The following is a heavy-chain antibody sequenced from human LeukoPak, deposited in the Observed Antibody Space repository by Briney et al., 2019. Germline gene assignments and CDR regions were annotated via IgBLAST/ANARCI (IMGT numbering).Heavy chain of an antibody. J-gene: IGHJ3*02. CDR1: GGSISSRGYY. Sequence: KPSETLSLTCTVSGGSISSRGYYWTWIRQHPGEGLEWIGYIYYSGSTYYNPSLKSRVTLSLDTSKNQFSLNLISVTAADTAVYYCAKDCTTCNGNAFDIWGQGTMVTVSS. CDR3: AKDCTTCNGNAFDI. D-gene: IGHD2-2*01. V-gene: IGHV4-31*03. CDR2: IYYSGST.